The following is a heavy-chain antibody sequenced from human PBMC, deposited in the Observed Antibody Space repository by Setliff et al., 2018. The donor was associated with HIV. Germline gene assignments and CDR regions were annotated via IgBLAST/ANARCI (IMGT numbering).Heavy chain of an antibody. J-gene: IGHJ5*02. D-gene: IGHD6-13*01. CDR2: INTHNGNT. CDR1: GGTFSSYV. Sequence: ASVKVSCKASGGTFSSYVISWVRQAPGQGPEWMGWINTHNGNTHYAQRFQGRVTMTRDTSTTTAYMELRSLRSDDTAVYYCARATGAADLWGQGTKVTVSS. V-gene: IGHV1-18*01. CDR3: ARATGAADL.